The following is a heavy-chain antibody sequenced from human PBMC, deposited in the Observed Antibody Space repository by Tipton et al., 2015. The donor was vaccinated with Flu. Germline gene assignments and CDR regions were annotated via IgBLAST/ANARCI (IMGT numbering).Heavy chain of an antibody. J-gene: IGHJ1*01. CDR1: GFAFGSYA. Sequence: SLRLSCAASGFAFGSYAMSWVRQAPGKGLEWVSIISGSGGSTYYADSVKGQFTISRDNSKNTLFLQMNSLRAEDTAVYYCAKDKSLDGGNSDGCFPQWGQGTLVTVSS. V-gene: IGHV3-23*01. CDR3: AKDKSLDGGNSDGCFPQ. D-gene: IGHD4-23*01. CDR2: ISGSGGST.